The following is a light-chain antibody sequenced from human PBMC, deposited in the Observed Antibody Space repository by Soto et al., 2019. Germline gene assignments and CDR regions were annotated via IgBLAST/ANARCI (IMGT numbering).Light chain of an antibody. V-gene: IGLV2-14*03. CDR1: SSDVGGYNY. CDR3: SSYTTTSAVA. Sequence: QSALTQPASVSGSPGQWITISCTGTSSDVGGYNYVSWYQQHPGKAPKLMIYDVTNRPSGVSYRFSGSKSGNTASLTISGLQAEDEADYYCSSYTTTSAVAFGGGTKVIVL. J-gene: IGLJ2*01. CDR2: DVT.